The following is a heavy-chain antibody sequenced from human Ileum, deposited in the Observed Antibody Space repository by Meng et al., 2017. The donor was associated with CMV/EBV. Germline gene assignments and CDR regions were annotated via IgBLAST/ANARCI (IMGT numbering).Heavy chain of an antibody. CDR1: RGSMSGYH. D-gene: IGHD3-10*01. CDR2: LRTSGTT. CDR3: GRAGARGVPVDI. J-gene: IGHJ4*02. V-gene: IGHV4-4*07. Sequence: QMHLQESGPGLVKPSETLPPTRVGSRGSMSGYHWTRIRKPAGKGLEWIGRLRTSGTTDHNPSLMSRVTLSIDTSKNQFSLKLTSVTAADTAVYYCGRAGARGVPVDIWGQGTLVTVSS.